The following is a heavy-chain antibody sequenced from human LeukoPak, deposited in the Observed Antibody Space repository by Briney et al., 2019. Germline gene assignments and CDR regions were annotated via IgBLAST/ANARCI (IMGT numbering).Heavy chain of an antibody. Sequence: PGGSLRLSCAASGFTFSNAWMSWVRQAPGKGLEWVGRIKSKTDSGTTDYAAPVRGRFTISRDDSKITLYLQMNSLKTKDTADFYCTTDRGKTYYDILSGTNWFDSWGQGTLVTVCS. V-gene: IGHV3-15*01. CDR2: IKSKTDSGTT. D-gene: IGHD3-9*01. J-gene: IGHJ5*01. CDR3: TTDRGKTYYDILSGTNWFDS. CDR1: GFTFSNAW.